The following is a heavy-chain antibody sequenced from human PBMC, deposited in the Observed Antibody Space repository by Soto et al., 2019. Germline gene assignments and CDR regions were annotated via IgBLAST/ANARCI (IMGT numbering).Heavy chain of an antibody. CDR1: GFTFRGSG. J-gene: IGHJ4*02. CDR3: ARGDWSSGY. Sequence: EVKLVESGGKLVQPGGSLRLSCAASGFTFRGSGMNWVRPAPGKGLEWVSYLSNAASSLSYADSVKGRFTVSRDKDKGALYLQKDSLRAEDTAVYYCARGDWSSGYGGEGTLVTVAA. CDR2: LSNAASSL. D-gene: IGHD1-1*01. V-gene: IGHV3-48*01.